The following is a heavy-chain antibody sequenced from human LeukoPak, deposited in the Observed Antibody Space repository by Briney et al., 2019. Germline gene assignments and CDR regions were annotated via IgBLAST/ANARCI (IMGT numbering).Heavy chain of an antibody. D-gene: IGHD3-22*01. Sequence: PGGSLRLSCAASGFTFSRYTMNWVRQAPGKGLEWVSYISSSGSTKYYADSVKGRFTISRDNTKNSLYLQMNSLRVEDTGVYYCAKDRQYYDSSGSALFDYWGQGTLVTVSS. J-gene: IGHJ4*02. CDR1: GFTFSRYT. CDR3: AKDRQYYDSSGSALFDY. V-gene: IGHV3-48*04. CDR2: ISSSGSTK.